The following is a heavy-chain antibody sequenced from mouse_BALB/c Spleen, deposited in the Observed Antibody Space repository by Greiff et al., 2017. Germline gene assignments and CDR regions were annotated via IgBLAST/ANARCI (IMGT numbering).Heavy chain of an antibody. D-gene: IGHD2-4*01. V-gene: IGHV2-9*02. J-gene: IGHJ4*01. CDR2: IWAGGST. Sequence: VKLQESGPGLVAPSQSLSITCTVSGFSLTSYGVHWVRQPPGKGLEWLGVIWAGGSTNYNSALMSRLSISKDNSKSQVFLKMNSLQTDDTAMYYCARAMITTRGAAMDYWGQGTSVTVSS. CDR3: ARAMITTRGAAMDY. CDR1: GFSLTSYG.